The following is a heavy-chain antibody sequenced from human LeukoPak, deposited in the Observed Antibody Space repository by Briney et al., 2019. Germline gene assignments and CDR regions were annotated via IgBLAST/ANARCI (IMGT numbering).Heavy chain of an antibody. Sequence: SETLSLTCTVSGGSISSGDYYWSWIRQPPGKGLEWIGYTYYSGSTYYNPSLKSRVTISVDTSKNQFSLKLSSVTAADTAVYYCARLGCSSTSCYLPDYWGQGTLVTVSS. CDR3: ARLGCSSTSCYLPDY. J-gene: IGHJ4*02. V-gene: IGHV4-30-4*01. D-gene: IGHD2-2*01. CDR1: GGSISSGDYY. CDR2: TYYSGST.